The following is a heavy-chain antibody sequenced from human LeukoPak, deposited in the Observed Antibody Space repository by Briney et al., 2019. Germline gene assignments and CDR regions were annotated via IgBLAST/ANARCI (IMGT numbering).Heavy chain of an antibody. V-gene: IGHV3-30*02. CDR1: GFTFSSYG. D-gene: IGHD3-3*01. Sequence: SGGSLRLSCAASGFTFSSYGMHWVRQAPGKGLEWVAFIRYDGSNKYYADSVKGRFTISRDNSKNTLYLQMTSLRADDTAVYYCADYGVSGVRNNFYWGQGTLVTVSS. J-gene: IGHJ4*02. CDR3: ADYGVSGVRNNFY. CDR2: IRYDGSNK.